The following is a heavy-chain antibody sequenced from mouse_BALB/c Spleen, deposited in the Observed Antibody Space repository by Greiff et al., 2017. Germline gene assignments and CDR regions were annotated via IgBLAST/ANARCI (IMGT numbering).Heavy chain of an antibody. V-gene: IGHV1S137*01. Sequence: VQLQQSGSELVRPGVSVKISCKGSGYTFTDYAMHWVKQSHAKSLEWIGVISTYYGDASYNQKFKCKATMTVDKSSSTAYMELARLTSEDSAIYYCARQGDLQYGNYLDYWGQGTTLTVSS. J-gene: IGHJ2*01. CDR1: GYTFTDYA. CDR2: ISTYYGDA. D-gene: IGHD2-10*02. CDR3: ARQGDLQYGNYLDY.